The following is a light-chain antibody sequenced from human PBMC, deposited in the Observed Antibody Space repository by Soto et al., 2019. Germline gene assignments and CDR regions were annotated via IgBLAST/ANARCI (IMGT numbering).Light chain of an antibody. Sequence: EIVLTQSPATLSVSPGEGVTLSCRASQSIGTYLAWYRQKPGQAPRLLIYDTSNRATGTPDRFSGSGSGTDFTPPLGSLGPEVFEVYYCKHRLNGPWTFGQGTKVKIK. CDR1: QSIGTY. CDR3: KHRLNGPWT. V-gene: IGKV3-11*01. CDR2: DTS. J-gene: IGKJ1*01.